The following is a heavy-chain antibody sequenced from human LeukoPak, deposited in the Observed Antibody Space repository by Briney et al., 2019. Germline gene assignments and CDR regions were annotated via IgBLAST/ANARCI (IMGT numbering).Heavy chain of an antibody. D-gene: IGHD1-26*01. CDR1: GYSISSGYY. CDR2: IYHSGRT. Sequence: SETLSLTCTVSGYSISSGYYWGWIRQPPGKGLEWIGIIYHSGRTDYNPSLKSRVTISVDTSKNQFSLKLSSVTAADTAMYYCARDYKVLNGFVPREVGATGGWFDPWGQGTLVTVSS. CDR3: ARDYKVLNGFVPREVGATGGWFDP. J-gene: IGHJ5*02. V-gene: IGHV4-38-2*02.